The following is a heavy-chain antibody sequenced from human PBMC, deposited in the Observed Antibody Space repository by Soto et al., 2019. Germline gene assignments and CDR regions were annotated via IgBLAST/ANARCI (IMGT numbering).Heavy chain of an antibody. J-gene: IGHJ6*02. V-gene: IGHV3-23*01. CDR2: ISSNGGRT. CDR3: AKDLHWYGMDV. CDR1: GFTFGNYF. Sequence: EVQLLESGGGLVQPGESLRLSCAASGFTFGNYFMNWVRQAPGKGLEWVSDISSNGGRTHYADSVRGRFTISSDNSRNTLYLQMSSLRADDTALYYCAKDLHWYGMDVWGQGTTVTVSS. D-gene: IGHD1-1*01.